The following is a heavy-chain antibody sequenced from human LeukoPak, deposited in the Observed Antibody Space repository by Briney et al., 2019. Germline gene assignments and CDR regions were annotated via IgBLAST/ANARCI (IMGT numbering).Heavy chain of an antibody. D-gene: IGHD3-10*01. Sequence: SETLSLTCAISGYSISSNNWWAWIRQPPGKGLEWIGYIYYSGNTYYNPYNPSLTSRVTMSVDTSKNQFSLKLSSVTAADTAVYYCARLAQRARGYFDYWGQGTLVTVSS. V-gene: IGHV4-28*01. CDR1: GYSISSNNW. CDR3: ARLAQRARGYFDY. CDR2: IYYSGNT. J-gene: IGHJ4*02.